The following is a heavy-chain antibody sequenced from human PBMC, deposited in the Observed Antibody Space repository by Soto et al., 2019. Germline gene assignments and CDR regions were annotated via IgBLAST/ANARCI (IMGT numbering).Heavy chain of an antibody. CDR1: GFTFSSYG. V-gene: IGHV3-30*18. D-gene: IGHD3-22*01. J-gene: IGHJ4*02. CDR2: ISYDGSNK. CDR3: AKDYYDGSGYYDY. Sequence: PGGSLRLSCAASGFTFSSYGMHWVRQAPGTGLEWVAVISYDGSNKYYADSVKGRFTISRDNSKNTLYLQMNSLRAEDTAVYYCAKDYYDGSGYYDYWGQGTLVTVSS.